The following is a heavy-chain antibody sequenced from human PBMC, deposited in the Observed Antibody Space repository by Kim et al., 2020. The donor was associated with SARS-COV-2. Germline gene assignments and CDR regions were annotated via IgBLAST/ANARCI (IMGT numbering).Heavy chain of an antibody. D-gene: IGHD3-10*01. CDR2: IYYSGST. V-gene: IGHV4-59*01. CDR3: ARDPRVTMVRGVIAWIDAFDS. Sequence: SETLSLTCTVSGGSISSYYWSWIRQPPGKGLEWIGYIYYSGSTNYNPSLKSRVTISVDTSKNQFSLKLSSVTAADTAVYYCARDPRVTMVRGVIAWIDAFDSGAKGTRVTVS. J-gene: IGHJ3*02. CDR1: GGSISSYY.